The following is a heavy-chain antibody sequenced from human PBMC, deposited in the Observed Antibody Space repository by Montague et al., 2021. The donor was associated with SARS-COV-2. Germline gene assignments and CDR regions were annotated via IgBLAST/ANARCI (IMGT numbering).Heavy chain of an antibody. CDR1: GGSISSSSYY. CDR3: ARHGKTRIAMIVVVIGYFDY. V-gene: IGHV4-39*01. Sequence: SETLSLTCTVSGGSISSSSYYWGWIRQPPGKGLEWIGSIYYSGGTYYNPSLKSRVTISVDTSKNQFSLKLSSVTAAATAVYYCARHGKTRIAMIVVVIGYFDYWGQGTLVTVSS. CDR2: IYYSGGT. J-gene: IGHJ4*02. D-gene: IGHD3-22*01.